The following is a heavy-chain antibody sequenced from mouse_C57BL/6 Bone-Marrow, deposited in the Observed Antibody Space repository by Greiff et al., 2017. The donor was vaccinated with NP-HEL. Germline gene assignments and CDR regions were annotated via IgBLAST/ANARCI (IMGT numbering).Heavy chain of an antibody. CDR3: ARPTRAWFAY. V-gene: IGHV1-20*01. J-gene: IGHJ3*01. CDR1: GYSFTGYF. CDR2: INPYNGDT. Sequence: VQLQQSGPELVKPRDSVKISCKASGYSFTGYFMNWVMQSHGKSLEWIGRINPYNGDTFYNQKFKGKATLTVDKSSSTAHMELRSLTSEDSAVYYCARPTRAWFAYWGQGTLVTVSA.